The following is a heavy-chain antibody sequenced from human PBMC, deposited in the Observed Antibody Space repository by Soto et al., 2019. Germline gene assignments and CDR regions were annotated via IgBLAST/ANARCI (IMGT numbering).Heavy chain of an antibody. J-gene: IGHJ5*02. CDR2: INPSGGST. CDR1: GYTFTSYY. Sequence: ASVKVSCKASGYTFTSYYMHWVRQAPGQGLEWMGIINPSGGSTSYAQKFQGRVTMTRDTSTSTVYMELSSLRSEDTAVYYCAREPGVVWSGYYDWFDPWGQGTLVTVSS. V-gene: IGHV1-46*03. CDR3: AREPGVVWSGYYDWFDP. D-gene: IGHD3-3*01.